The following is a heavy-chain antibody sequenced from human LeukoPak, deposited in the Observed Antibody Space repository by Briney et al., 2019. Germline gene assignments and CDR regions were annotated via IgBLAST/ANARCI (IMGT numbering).Heavy chain of an antibody. CDR3: ARRLYYYGSGSSLGYFQH. CDR1: GGSFSGYY. J-gene: IGHJ1*01. CDR2: INHSGST. D-gene: IGHD3-10*01. Sequence: SETLSLTCAVYGGSFSGYYRSWIRQPPGKGLEWIGEINHSGSTNYNPSLKSRVTISVDTSKNQFSLKLSSVTAADTAVYYCARRLYYYGSGSSLGYFQHWGQGTLVTVSS. V-gene: IGHV4-34*01.